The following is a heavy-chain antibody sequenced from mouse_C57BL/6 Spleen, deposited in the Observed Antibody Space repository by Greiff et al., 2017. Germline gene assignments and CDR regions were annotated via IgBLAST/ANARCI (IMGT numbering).Heavy chain of an antibody. CDR1: GFTFSSYA. CDR3: ATYYGSSHWYFDV. D-gene: IGHD1-1*01. CDR2: ISDGGSYT. J-gene: IGHJ1*03. V-gene: IGHV5-4*03. Sequence: DVKLVESGGGLVKPGGSLKLSCAASGFTFSSYAMSWVRQTPEKRLEWVATISDGGSYTYYPDNVKGRFTISRDNAKNNLYLQMSHLKSEDTAMYYCATYYGSSHWYFDVWGTGTTVTVSS.